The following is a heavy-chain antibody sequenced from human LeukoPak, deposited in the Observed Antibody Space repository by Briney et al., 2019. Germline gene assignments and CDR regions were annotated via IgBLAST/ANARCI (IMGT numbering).Heavy chain of an antibody. J-gene: IGHJ3*02. CDR2: INPSGGSR. Sequence: GASVKVSCKASGYTFTSYYMHWVRQAPGQGLEWMGIINPSGGSRSYAQKFQGRVTMTRDTSTSTVYMELSSLRSEDTAVYYCARGSIVGAKTLGFGAFDIWGQGTMVTVSP. D-gene: IGHD1-26*01. CDR3: ARGSIVGAKTLGFGAFDI. CDR1: GYTFTSYY. V-gene: IGHV1-46*01.